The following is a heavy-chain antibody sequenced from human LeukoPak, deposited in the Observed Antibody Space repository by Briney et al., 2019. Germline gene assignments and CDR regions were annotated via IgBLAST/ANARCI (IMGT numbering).Heavy chain of an antibody. Sequence: PGGSLRLSCAASGFTFSSYAMGWVRQAPGKGLEWVSAISGSGGSTYYADSVKGRFTISRDNSKNTLYLQMNSLRAEDTAVYYCAKSMWPAAMGLPEYWGQGTLVTVSS. J-gene: IGHJ4*02. CDR2: ISGSGGST. CDR1: GFTFSSYA. V-gene: IGHV3-23*01. CDR3: AKSMWPAAMGLPEY. D-gene: IGHD2-2*01.